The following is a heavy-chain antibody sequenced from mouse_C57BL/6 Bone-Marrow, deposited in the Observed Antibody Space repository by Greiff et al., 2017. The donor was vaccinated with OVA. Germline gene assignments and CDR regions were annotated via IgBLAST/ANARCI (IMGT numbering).Heavy chain of an antibody. D-gene: IGHD1-1*02. V-gene: IGHV1-55*01. CDR1: GYTFTSYW. J-gene: IGHJ3*01. Sequence: QVQLQQPGAELVKPGASVKMSCKASGYTFTSYWITWVKQRPGQGLEWIGDIYPGSGSTNYNEKFKSKATLTVDTSSSTAYMQLSSLTSEDSAVYYCARNTIYYGGPWFAYWGQGTLVTVSA. CDR3: ARNTIYYGGPWFAY. CDR2: IYPGSGST.